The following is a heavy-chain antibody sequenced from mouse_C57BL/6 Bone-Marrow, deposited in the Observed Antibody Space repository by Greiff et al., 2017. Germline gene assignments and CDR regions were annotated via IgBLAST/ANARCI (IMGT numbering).Heavy chain of an antibody. CDR1: GYTFTSYG. J-gene: IGHJ1*03. CDR3: ARGDGSSLNWYIDV. V-gene: IGHV1-81*01. CDR2: IYPRSGNT. Sequence: QVQLQQSGAELARPGASVKLSCKASGYTFTSYGISWVKQRTGQGLEWIGEIYPRSGNTYYNEKFKGKDTLTADQSSSTAYVELRSLTSEDSAVYFCARGDGSSLNWYIDVWGTGTTVTVSS. D-gene: IGHD1-1*01.